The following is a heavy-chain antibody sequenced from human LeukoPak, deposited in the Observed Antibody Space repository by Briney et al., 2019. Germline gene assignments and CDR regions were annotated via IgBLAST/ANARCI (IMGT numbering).Heavy chain of an antibody. CDR2: ISYDGSNK. J-gene: IGHJ4*02. V-gene: IGHV3-30*18. CDR1: GFTFSSYG. CDR3: AKGDEVGYCSSTSCYLDY. Sequence: PGRSLRLSCAASGFTFSSYGMHWVRQAPGKGLEWVAVISYDGSNKYYADSVKGRFTISRDNSKNTLYLQMNSLRAEDTAVYYCAKGDEVGYCSSTSCYLDYWGQGTLVTVSS. D-gene: IGHD2-2*01.